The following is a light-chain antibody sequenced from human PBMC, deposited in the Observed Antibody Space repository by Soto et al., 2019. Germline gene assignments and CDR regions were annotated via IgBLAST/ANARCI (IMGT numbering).Light chain of an antibody. CDR2: GAS. CDR3: QQYNDRYS. Sequence: EVVMTQSPAILSVSPGERATLSCRASQSIGSKLAWFQQKRDQAPRLLIYGASTRATGIPARFSGSGSGTEFTLTISSLQSEDFAVYFCQQYNDRYSFGLGTKLEIK. J-gene: IGKJ2*03. CDR1: QSIGSK. V-gene: IGKV3-15*01.